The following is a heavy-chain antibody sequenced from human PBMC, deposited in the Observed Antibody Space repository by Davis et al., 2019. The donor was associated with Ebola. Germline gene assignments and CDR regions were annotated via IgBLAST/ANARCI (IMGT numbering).Heavy chain of an antibody. Sequence: AGSLRLSCGASGFTFSHYAMSWVRQAPGEGLEWVSSVSSGSAENKYYAHSVKGRFSISRDNSRSTLYLQMNSLRAEDTAVYFCTKDSDLSTDWYGNDYWGRGTLVTVSS. CDR3: TKDSDLSTDWYGNDY. V-gene: IGHV3-23*01. J-gene: IGHJ4*02. CDR1: GFTFSHYA. D-gene: IGHD6-19*01. CDR2: SSGSAENK.